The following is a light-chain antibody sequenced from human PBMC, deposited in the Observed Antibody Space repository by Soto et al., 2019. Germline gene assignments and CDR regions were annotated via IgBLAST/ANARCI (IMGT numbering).Light chain of an antibody. CDR2: GIS. CDR1: QSISNNY. J-gene: IGKJ1*01. V-gene: IGKV3-20*01. Sequence: EIMLTQSPGTLSLSPGERATLSCRASQSISNNYLGWFQQKPGQAPRLLIYGISSRATGIPDRFSGSGSGTDFTLTISRLEPEDFGVYYCQEYGSSPRTFGQGTKVEIK. CDR3: QEYGSSPRT.